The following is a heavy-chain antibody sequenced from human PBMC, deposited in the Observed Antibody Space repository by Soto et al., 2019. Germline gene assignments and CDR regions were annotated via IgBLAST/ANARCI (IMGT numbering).Heavy chain of an antibody. J-gene: IGHJ6*02. CDR3: ARAMSGGYYYYYGMDV. V-gene: IGHV3-66*01. CDR1: GFTVSSNY. Sequence: GGSLRLSCAASGFTVSSNYMSWVRQAPGKGLEWVSVIYSGGSTYYADSVKGRFTISRDNSKNTLYLQMNSLRAEDMALYYCARAMSGGYYYYYGMDVWGQGTTVTVSS. CDR2: IYSGGST. D-gene: IGHD2-8*02.